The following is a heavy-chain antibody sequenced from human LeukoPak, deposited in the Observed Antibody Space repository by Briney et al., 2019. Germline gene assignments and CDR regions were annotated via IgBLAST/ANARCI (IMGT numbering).Heavy chain of an antibody. V-gene: IGHV4-34*01. CDR2: INHSGST. J-gene: IGHJ4*02. CDR3: ATTYYDFWSGYYPFDY. Sequence: SETLSLTCAVYGGSFSGYYWSWIRQPPGKGLEWIGEINHSGSTNYNPSLKSRVTISVDTSKNQFSLRLSSVTAADTAVYYCATTYYDFWSGYYPFDYWGQGTLVTVSS. D-gene: IGHD3-3*01. CDR1: GGSFSGYY.